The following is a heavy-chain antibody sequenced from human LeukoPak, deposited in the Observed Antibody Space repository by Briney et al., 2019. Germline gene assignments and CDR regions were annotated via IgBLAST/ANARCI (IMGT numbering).Heavy chain of an antibody. Sequence: ASVKVSCKASGYTFTGYYMHWVRQAPGQGLEWMGWINPNSGGTNYAQKFQGWVTMTRDTSISTAYMELSSLRSEDTAVYYCARGRYSSGWYSYYYYYGMDVWGQGTTVTVSS. J-gene: IGHJ6*02. V-gene: IGHV1-2*04. CDR3: ARGRYSSGWYSYYYYYGMDV. D-gene: IGHD6-19*01. CDR1: GYTFTGYY. CDR2: INPNSGGT.